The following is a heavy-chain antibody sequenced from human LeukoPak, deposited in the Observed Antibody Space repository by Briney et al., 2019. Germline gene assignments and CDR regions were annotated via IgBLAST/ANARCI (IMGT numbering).Heavy chain of an antibody. CDR3: ARDRDGYSDYYYYGMDV. CDR1: GGTFSSYA. CDR2: IIPILGIA. D-gene: IGHD5-24*01. Sequence: GASVKVSCKASGGTFSSYAISWVRQALGQGLEWMGRIIPILGIANYAQKFQGRVTITADKSTSTAYMELSSLRSEDTAVYYCARDRDGYSDYYYYGMDVWGQGTTVTVSS. J-gene: IGHJ6*02. V-gene: IGHV1-69*04.